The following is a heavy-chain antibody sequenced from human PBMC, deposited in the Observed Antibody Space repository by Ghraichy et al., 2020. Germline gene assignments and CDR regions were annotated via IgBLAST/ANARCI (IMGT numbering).Heavy chain of an antibody. J-gene: IGHJ4*02. CDR2: ISYTGNT. V-gene: IGHV4-39*07. Sequence: SGTLSLTCTVSGDSISNSSYCWGWVRQPPGKGLEWIATISYTGNTYYNPSLKSRASISVDRSKNQFSVTLNSVSAADTAVYYCARHVRIRGGVPKFYFDYWAQGALVTVS. D-gene: IGHD3-10*01. CDR1: GDSISNSSYC. CDR3: ARHVRIRGGVPKFYFDY.